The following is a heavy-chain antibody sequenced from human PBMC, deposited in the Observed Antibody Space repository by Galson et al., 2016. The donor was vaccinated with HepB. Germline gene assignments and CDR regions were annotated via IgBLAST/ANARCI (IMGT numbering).Heavy chain of an antibody. D-gene: IGHD3-9*01. Sequence: SVKVSCKASGYTFTNYGISWVRQAPGQGLEWMGWITVYNGRRKYAQKLQDRVTMTTDTSTSTADMELRNLRSDDTAVYYCARVEWGYFDPGAPDCWGQGTLVTGAS. V-gene: IGHV1-18*01. J-gene: IGHJ4*02. CDR2: ITVYNGRR. CDR1: GYTFTNYG. CDR3: ARVEWGYFDPGAPDC.